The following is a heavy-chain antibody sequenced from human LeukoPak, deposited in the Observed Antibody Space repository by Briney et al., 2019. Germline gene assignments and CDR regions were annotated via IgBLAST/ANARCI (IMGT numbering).Heavy chain of an antibody. CDR3: ARALRAVAGIGSSEDVRYWFDP. CDR2: MNPNSGNT. J-gene: IGHJ5*02. D-gene: IGHD6-19*01. CDR1: GYTFTNYD. V-gene: IGHV1-8*01. Sequence: ASVKVSCKASGYTFTNYDINWVRQATGQGLEWMGWMNPNSGNTGYAERFQGRVTMTRNTSITTAYMELSSLRSEDTAVYYCARALRAVAGIGSSEDVRYWFDPWGQGTLVTVSS.